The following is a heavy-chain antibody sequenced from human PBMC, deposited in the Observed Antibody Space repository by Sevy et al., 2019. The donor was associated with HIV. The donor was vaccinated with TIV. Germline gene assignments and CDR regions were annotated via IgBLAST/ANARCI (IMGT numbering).Heavy chain of an antibody. CDR2: ISSSSNTI. Sequence: GGSRRLSCAASGFTFSNYNMNWVRQAPGKGLEWASYISSSSNTIYYADSGKGRFNISRENDKNSLYLEMNSLRAEDTAVYYCAREGGYSDQGMDVWGLGTTVTVSS. D-gene: IGHD5-12*01. V-gene: IGHV3-48*01. J-gene: IGHJ6*02. CDR1: GFTFSNYN. CDR3: AREGGYSDQGMDV.